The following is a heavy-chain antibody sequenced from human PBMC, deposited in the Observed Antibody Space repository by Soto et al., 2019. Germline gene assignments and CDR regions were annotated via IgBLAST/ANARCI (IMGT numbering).Heavy chain of an antibody. CDR1: GFTFSSYA. Sequence: GGSLRLSCAASGFTFSSYAMHWVRQAPGKGLEWVAVISYDGSNKYYADSVKGRFTISRDNSKNTLYLQMNSLRAEDTAVYYCATEDGITGTLDYYGMDVWGQGTTVTVSS. D-gene: IGHD1-20*01. CDR2: ISYDGSNK. J-gene: IGHJ6*02. CDR3: ATEDGITGTLDYYGMDV. V-gene: IGHV3-30-3*01.